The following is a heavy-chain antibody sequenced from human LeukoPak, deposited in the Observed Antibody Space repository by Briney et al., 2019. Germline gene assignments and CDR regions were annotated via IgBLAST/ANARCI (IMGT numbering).Heavy chain of an antibody. V-gene: IGHV1-69*01. Sequence: ASVKVSCKASGGTFSSYAISWVRQAPGQGLEWMGGIIPIFGTANYAQKFQGRVTITADESTSTACMELSSLRSEDTAVYYCAREAEGATNPSQFDYWGQGTLVTVSS. J-gene: IGHJ4*02. CDR1: GGTFSSYA. CDR2: IIPIFGTA. CDR3: AREAEGATNPSQFDY. D-gene: IGHD1-26*01.